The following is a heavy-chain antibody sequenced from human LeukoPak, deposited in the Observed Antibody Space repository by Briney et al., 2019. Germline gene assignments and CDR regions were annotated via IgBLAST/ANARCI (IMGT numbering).Heavy chain of an antibody. V-gene: IGHV3-30*01. J-gene: IGHJ4*02. CDR3: ARDQRVVLDY. Sequence: GRSLRLSCAASGFTFSSYAMHWVRQAPGKGLEWVAVISYDGSNKYYADSVKGRFTISRDNSKNTLYLQMNSLGAEDTAVYYCARDQRVVLDYWGQGTLVTVSS. CDR1: GFTFSSYA. CDR2: ISYDGSNK. D-gene: IGHD2-2*01.